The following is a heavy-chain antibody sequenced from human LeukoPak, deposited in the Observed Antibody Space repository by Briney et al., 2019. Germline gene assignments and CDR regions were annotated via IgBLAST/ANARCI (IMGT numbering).Heavy chain of an antibody. CDR3: AKDRADSGSYSYFDY. V-gene: IGHV3-43D*03. Sequence: GGSLRLSCAASGSTFDDYAMHWIRQAPGKGLEWVSLISWDGGSSYYADSVKGRFTISRDNSKNSLYLQMNSLRAEDTALYYCAKDRADSGSYSYFDYWGQGTLVTVSS. CDR2: ISWDGGSS. D-gene: IGHD1-26*01. J-gene: IGHJ4*02. CDR1: GSTFDDYA.